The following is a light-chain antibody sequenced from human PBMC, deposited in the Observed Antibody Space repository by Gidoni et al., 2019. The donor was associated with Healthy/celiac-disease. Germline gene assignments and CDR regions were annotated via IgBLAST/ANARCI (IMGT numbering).Light chain of an antibody. J-gene: IGLJ3*02. CDR3: NSRDSSGHHLV. CDR1: SLRSDS. CDR2: GKN. Sequence: SSELTQDPAVSEALGQTVRITCQGASLRSDSSSWYQQKQGQAPVLVIYGKNNRPSGIPDRFSCSSSGNTSSLTITGAQAEDEADYYCNSRDSSGHHLVFGGGTKLTVL. V-gene: IGLV3-19*01.